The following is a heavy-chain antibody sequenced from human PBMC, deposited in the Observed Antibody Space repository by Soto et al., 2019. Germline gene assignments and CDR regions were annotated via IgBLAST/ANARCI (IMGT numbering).Heavy chain of an antibody. J-gene: IGHJ3*02. CDR3: AKDISLEFDAFDI. CDR2: ISWNSGSI. CDR1: GFTFDDYA. V-gene: IGHV3-9*01. D-gene: IGHD3-10*01. Sequence: GGSLRLSCAASGFTFDDYAMHWVRQAPGKGLEWVSGISWNSGSIGYADSVKGRFTISRDNAKNSLYLQMNSLRAEDTALYYCAKDISLEFDAFDIWGQGTMVTVSS.